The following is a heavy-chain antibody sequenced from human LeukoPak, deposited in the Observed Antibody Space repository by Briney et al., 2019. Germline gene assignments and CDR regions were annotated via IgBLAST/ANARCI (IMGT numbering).Heavy chain of an antibody. CDR2: INTNTGNP. Sequence: ASVNVSFKASGYTFTSYAMNWVRQAPGQGLEWMGWINTNTGNPTYAHGFTGRFVFSLDTSVSTAYLQISSLKAEDTAVCYCAKGSLRTIFDYWGQGTLVTVSS. CDR1: GYTFTSYA. J-gene: IGHJ4*02. V-gene: IGHV7-4-1*02. CDR3: AKGSLRTIFDY. D-gene: IGHD5/OR15-5a*01.